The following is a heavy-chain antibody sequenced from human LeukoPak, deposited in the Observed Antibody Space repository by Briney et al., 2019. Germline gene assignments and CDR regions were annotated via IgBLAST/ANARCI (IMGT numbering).Heavy chain of an antibody. CDR2: ITNDGSST. Sequence: GGSLRLSCAASGLTFSSHWMHWVRQAPGKGLVWVSRITNDGSSTTYADSVKGRFTISRDNAKNMLYLQVNSLRAEDTAVYYCATGGSYPIDYWGQGALVTVSS. CDR1: GLTFSSHW. V-gene: IGHV3-74*01. J-gene: IGHJ4*02. CDR3: ATGGSYPIDY. D-gene: IGHD1-26*01.